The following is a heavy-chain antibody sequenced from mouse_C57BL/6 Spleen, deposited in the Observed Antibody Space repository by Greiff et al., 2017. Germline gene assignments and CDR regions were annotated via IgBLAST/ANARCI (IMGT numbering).Heavy chain of an antibody. CDR1: GYAFSSSW. J-gene: IGHJ4*01. Sequence: QVQLKESGPELVKPGASVKISCKASGYAFSSSWMNWVKKRPGKGLEWIGRIYPGDGDTNYNGKFKGKATLTADKSSSTAYMQLSSLTSEDSAVYFCARGSSGPVYAMDYWGQGTSVTVSS. CDR2: IYPGDGDT. D-gene: IGHD3-2*02. CDR3: ARGSSGPVYAMDY. V-gene: IGHV1-82*01.